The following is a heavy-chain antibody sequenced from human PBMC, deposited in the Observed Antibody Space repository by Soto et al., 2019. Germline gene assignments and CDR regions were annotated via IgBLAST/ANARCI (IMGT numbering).Heavy chain of an antibody. CDR1: GFTFSSYG. D-gene: IGHD3-10*01. J-gene: IGHJ6*02. V-gene: IGHV3-30-3*01. CDR2: ISSDGSDK. Sequence: XGSLRLSCAASGFTFSSYGMHWVRQAPGKGLEWVAVISSDGSDKYYADSVKGRFTISRDNSKNTLYVQLNRMRAEDTALYYCARDRLYGAGLIDVWGQGTTVTVSS. CDR3: ARDRLYGAGLIDV.